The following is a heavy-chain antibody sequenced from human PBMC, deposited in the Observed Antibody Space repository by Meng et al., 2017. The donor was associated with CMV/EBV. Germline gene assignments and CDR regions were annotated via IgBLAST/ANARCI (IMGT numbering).Heavy chain of an antibody. J-gene: IGHJ6*02. V-gene: IGHV4-39*07. CDR3: AGYGYSGYYYYYGMDV. Sequence: SETLSLTCTVSGGSISSSSYYWGWIRQPPGKGLEWIGSIYYSGSTYYNPSLKSRVTISVDTSKNQFSLKLSSVTAADTAVYYCAGYGYSGYYYYYGMDVWGQGTTFTVSS. D-gene: IGHD5-12*01. CDR2: IYYSGST. CDR1: GGSISSSSYY.